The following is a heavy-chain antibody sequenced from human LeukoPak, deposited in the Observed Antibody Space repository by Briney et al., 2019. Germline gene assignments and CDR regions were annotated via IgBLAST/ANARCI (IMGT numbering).Heavy chain of an antibody. Sequence: GGSLRVSCEASGFTFSSYEMNWVRQAPGKGLEWMSCINSGDRTIYYADSVRGRFTVSRDNTKNSLFLQMDGLRAEDTAVYFCARDDYDIVTGYYSMYSYGVDVWGQGTAVTVSS. CDR2: INSGDRTI. D-gene: IGHD3-9*01. J-gene: IGHJ6*02. CDR1: GFTFSSYE. CDR3: ARDDYDIVTGYYSMYSYGVDV. V-gene: IGHV3-48*03.